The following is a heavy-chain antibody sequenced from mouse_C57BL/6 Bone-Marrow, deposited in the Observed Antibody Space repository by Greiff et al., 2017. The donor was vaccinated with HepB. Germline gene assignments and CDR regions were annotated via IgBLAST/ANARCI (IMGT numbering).Heavy chain of an antibody. CDR1: GYTFTSYW. CDR2: IDPSDSYT. V-gene: IGHV1-50*01. J-gene: IGHJ4*01. D-gene: IGHD1-1*01. Sequence: VQLQQPGAELVKPGASVKLSCKASGYTFTSYWMQWVKQRPGQGLEWIGEIDPSDSYTNYNQKFKGKATLTVDTSSSTAYMQLSSLTSEDSAVYYCARGGSSLLGYWGQGTSVTVSS. CDR3: ARGGSSLLGY.